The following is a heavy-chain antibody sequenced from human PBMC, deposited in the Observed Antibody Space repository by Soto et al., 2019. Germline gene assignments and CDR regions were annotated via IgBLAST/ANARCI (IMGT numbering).Heavy chain of an antibody. Sequence: QLHLVQSGAVVKKPGASVTVSCSASGYPVTAYYMHWVRQAPGRGLEWMGGINPATGAAKYTQTFQGRVTMTRDTSTSTVFMELGGLTSEDTAVFYCARGGGVGVAGSAAFDMWGQGTWVTVSS. CDR3: ARGGGVGVAGSAAFDM. V-gene: IGHV1-2*02. CDR1: GYPVTAYY. J-gene: IGHJ3*02. CDR2: INPATGAA. D-gene: IGHD3-3*01.